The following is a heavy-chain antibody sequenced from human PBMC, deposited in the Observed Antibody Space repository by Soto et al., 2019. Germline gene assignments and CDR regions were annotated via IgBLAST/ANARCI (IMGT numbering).Heavy chain of an antibody. CDR1: GGTFGSYA. CDR3: ARSQGSSTSLEIYYYYYYGMDV. Sequence: QVQLVQSGAEVKKPGSSVKVSCKASGGTFGSYAISWVRQAPGQGLEWMGGIIPIHGTANYAQKFQGSVKIAADESTSRAYMELSSLRSEDTAVYYCARSQGSSTSLEIYYYYYYGMDVWGQGTTVTVSS. J-gene: IGHJ6*02. CDR2: IIPIHGTA. V-gene: IGHV1-69*01. D-gene: IGHD2-2*01.